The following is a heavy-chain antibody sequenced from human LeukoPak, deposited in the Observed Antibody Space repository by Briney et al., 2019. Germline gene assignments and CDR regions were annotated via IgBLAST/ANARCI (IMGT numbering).Heavy chain of an antibody. D-gene: IGHD3-10*01. V-gene: IGHV4-31*03. CDR1: GRPISSGGYY. CDR2: ISYSGST. J-gene: IGHJ4*02. CDR3: ARIPFSGSYYDY. Sequence: PSQTLSLTRTVSGRPISSGGYYWGWVRQHPGKGLESIGYISYSGSTYYSPSLKSRLTISVDTSKNQCSLKLSSVTAADTAIYYCARIPFSGSYYDYWGQGTLVTVSS.